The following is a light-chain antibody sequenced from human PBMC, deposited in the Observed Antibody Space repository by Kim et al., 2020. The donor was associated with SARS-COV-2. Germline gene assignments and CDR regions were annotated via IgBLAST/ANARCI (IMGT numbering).Light chain of an antibody. CDR2: GKN. V-gene: IGLV3-19*01. Sequence: ALGQTVRIPCQGDSLRSYYASWNQQKPGQAPVLVIYGKNDRPSGIPDRFSGSSSGNTASLTITGAQAEDEADYYCNSRDSSGNRLVFGGGTQLTVL. CDR1: SLRSYY. CDR3: NSRDSSGNRLV. J-gene: IGLJ2*01.